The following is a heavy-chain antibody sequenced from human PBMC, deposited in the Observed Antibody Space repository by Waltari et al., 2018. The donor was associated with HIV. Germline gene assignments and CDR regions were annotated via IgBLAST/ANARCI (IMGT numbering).Heavy chain of an antibody. V-gene: IGHV4-34*01. CDR2: INHSGST. Sequence: QVQLQQWGAGLLKPSETLSLTCAVYGGSFSGYYWSWLRTPPGKGLESIGEINHSGSTNYNPSLKSRVTISVDTSKNQFSLKLSSVTAADTAVHYCARGGQQILFQTLLPFDYWGQGTLVTVSS. D-gene: IGHD2-15*01. CDR1: GGSFSGYY. CDR3: ARGGQQILFQTLLPFDY. J-gene: IGHJ4*02.